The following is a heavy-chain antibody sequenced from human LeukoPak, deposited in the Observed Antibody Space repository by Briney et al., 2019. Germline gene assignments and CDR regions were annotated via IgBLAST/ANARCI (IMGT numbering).Heavy chain of an antibody. CDR1: GYTFTSYD. D-gene: IGHD3-3*01. V-gene: IGHV1-8*01. CDR3: ARGPLRFTIFGVVTDFDYYYYMDV. CDR2: MNPNSGNT. Sequence: GASVKVSCKASGYTFTSYDINWVRQATGQGLEWMGWMNPNSGNTGYAQKFQGRVTMTRNTSISTAYMELSSLRSEDTAVYYCARGPLRFTIFGVVTDFDYYYYMDVWGKGTTVTVSS. J-gene: IGHJ6*03.